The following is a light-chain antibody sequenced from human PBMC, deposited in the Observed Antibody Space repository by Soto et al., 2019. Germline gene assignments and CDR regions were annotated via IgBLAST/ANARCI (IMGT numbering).Light chain of an antibody. CDR1: QSISSW. CDR3: QQYNSYPLT. V-gene: IGKV1-5*01. CDR2: DAS. J-gene: IGKJ4*01. Sequence: DIRMTQSPSTLSASVGDRVTITCRASQSISSWLAWYQQKPGKAPKLLIYDASSLESGVPSRFSGSGSGTEFTLTISRLQPDDFATYYCQQYNSYPLTFGGGTKVDIK.